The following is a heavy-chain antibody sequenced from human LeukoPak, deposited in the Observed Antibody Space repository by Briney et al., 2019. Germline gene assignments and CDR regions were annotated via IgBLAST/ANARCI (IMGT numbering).Heavy chain of an antibody. CDR2: INPSGGST. Sequence: ASVKVSCKASGYTFTSYYMHWVRQAPGQGLEWMGIINPSGGSTSYAQKFQGRVTMTRDTSTSTVYMELSSLRSEDTAVYYCARLCRDGYNWRYYFDYWGQGTLVTVSS. V-gene: IGHV1-46*01. CDR3: ARLCRDGYNWRYYFDY. J-gene: IGHJ4*02. CDR1: GYTFTSYY. D-gene: IGHD5-24*01.